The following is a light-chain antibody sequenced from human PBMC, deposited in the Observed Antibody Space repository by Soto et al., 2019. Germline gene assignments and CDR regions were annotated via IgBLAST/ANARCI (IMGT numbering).Light chain of an antibody. J-gene: IGKJ1*01. CDR1: QSVSSTS. Sequence: EIVLTQSPGTLSLSPGERATLSCRASQSVSSTSLAWYQQKPGQAPRLLIYGASTRATGIPDRFSGSGSGTDFTLTISRVEPEDFALYYCQQYGTSLLTLGQGTKVDI. CDR3: QQYGTSLLT. CDR2: GAS. V-gene: IGKV3-20*01.